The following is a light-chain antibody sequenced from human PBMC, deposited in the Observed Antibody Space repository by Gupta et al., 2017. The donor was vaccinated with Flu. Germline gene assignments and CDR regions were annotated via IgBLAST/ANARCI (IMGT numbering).Light chain of an antibody. CDR1: SSDVGGYNY. Sequence: SITISCTGTSSDVGGYNYVAWYQQHPGKAPKFMIYDVSNRPSGVAARFSGSKSGNTASLTISGLQAEDEADYYCSSYTSSSAFVFGRGTKLTVL. CDR2: DVS. CDR3: SSYTSSSAFV. V-gene: IGLV2-14*03. J-gene: IGLJ2*01.